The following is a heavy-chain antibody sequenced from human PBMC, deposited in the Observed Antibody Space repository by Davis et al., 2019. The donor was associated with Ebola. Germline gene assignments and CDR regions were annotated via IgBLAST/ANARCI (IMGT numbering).Heavy chain of an antibody. CDR2: IIPIFGTA. V-gene: IGHV1-69*13. J-gene: IGHJ4*02. CDR1: GSTLSSYA. CDR3: ARVGYYDSSGYYPTDY. D-gene: IGHD3-22*01. Sequence: SVKVSSKASGSTLSSYAISWVRQAPGQGLEWMGGIIPIFGTANYAQKCQGRVTITADESTSTAYMELSSLRLEDTAVYYCARVGYYDSSGYYPTDYWGQGTLVTVSS.